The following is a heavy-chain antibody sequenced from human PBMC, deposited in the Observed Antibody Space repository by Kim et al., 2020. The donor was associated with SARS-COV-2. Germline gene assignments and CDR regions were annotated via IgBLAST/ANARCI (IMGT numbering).Heavy chain of an antibody. J-gene: IGHJ4*02. V-gene: IGHV4-39*01. CDR3: ARHQGFTFDY. CDR2: ST. Sequence: STYYNPSLKSRVTISVDTSKNQFSLKLSSVTAADTAVYYCARHQGFTFDYWGQGTLVTVSS.